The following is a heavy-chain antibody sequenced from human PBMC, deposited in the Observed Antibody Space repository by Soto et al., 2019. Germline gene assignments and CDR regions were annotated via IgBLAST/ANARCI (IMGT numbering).Heavy chain of an antibody. CDR3: ARSPIAGRLYSDYYYYLDV. Sequence: QVQLVQSGVEVKKPGASVKVSCKASGYTFTDYAMSWVRQAPGQGLEWMGWISGNNGNTNYAQKFQGRVTMTTDTSTSTAYMELKSLRSDDTAVYYCARSPIAGRLYSDYYYYLDVWGKGTTVTVSS. V-gene: IGHV1-18*01. CDR1: GYTFTDYA. CDR2: ISGNNGNT. J-gene: IGHJ6*03. D-gene: IGHD6-6*01.